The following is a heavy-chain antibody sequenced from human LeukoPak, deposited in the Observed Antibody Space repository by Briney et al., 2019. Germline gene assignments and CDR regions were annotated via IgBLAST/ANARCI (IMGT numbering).Heavy chain of an antibody. D-gene: IGHD5-12*01. CDR3: ARGGGYSGYEI. J-gene: IGHJ4*02. CDR1: GGTFSSYA. CDR2: IIPILGIA. Sequence: SVKVSCKASGGTFSSYAISWVRQAPGQGLEWMGRIIPILGIANYAQKFQGRVTITADKSTSTAYMELSSLRSEDTAVYYCARGGGYSGYEIWGQGTLVTVSS. V-gene: IGHV1-69*04.